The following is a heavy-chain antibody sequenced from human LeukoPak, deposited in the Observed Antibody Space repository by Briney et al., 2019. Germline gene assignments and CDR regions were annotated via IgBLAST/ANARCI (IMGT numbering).Heavy chain of an antibody. CDR1: GGSFRGYY. CDR2: INHSGST. V-gene: IGHV4-34*01. CDR3: ARGAIYYGSGSYYNY. Sequence: ASETLSLTCAVYGGSFRGYYWSWIRQPPGKGLEWIGEINHSGSTNYNASLKSRVTISIDTSKKQFSPKLNSVTAADTAVYYCARGAIYYGSGSYYNYWGQGTLVTVSS. D-gene: IGHD3-10*01. J-gene: IGHJ4*02.